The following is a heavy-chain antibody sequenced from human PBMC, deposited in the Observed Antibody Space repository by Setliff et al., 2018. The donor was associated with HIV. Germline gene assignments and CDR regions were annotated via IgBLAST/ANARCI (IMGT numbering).Heavy chain of an antibody. CDR1: GDSINSRPYY. CDR3: ARFPTVVTAPGF. J-gene: IGHJ4*02. Sequence: SETLSLTCSVSGDSINSRPYYYGWLRQPPGKGLEWVGNVFYSGSTYYNPSLKSRVSMSIDTSRNQFSLKLTSVTAADTAVYFCARFPTVVTAPGFWGRGTLVTVSS. CDR2: VFYSGST. D-gene: IGHD2-21*02. V-gene: IGHV4-39*01.